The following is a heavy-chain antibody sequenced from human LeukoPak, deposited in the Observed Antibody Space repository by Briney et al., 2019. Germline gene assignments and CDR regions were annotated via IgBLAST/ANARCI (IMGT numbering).Heavy chain of an antibody. D-gene: IGHD3-3*01. V-gene: IGHV3-7*01. CDR3: ARVSPGGITIFGVVPYYYMDV. Sequence: PGGSLRLSCAASGFTFSSYWMSWVRQAPGKGLEWVANIKQDGSEKYYVDSVKGRFTISRDNAKNSLYLQMNSLRAEDTAVYYCARVSPGGITIFGVVPYYYMDVWGKGTTVTVSS. CDR2: IKQDGSEK. CDR1: GFTFSSYW. J-gene: IGHJ6*03.